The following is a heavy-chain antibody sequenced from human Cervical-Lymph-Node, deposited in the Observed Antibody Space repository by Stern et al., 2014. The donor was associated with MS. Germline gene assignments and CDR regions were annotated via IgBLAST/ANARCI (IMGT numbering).Heavy chain of an antibody. J-gene: IGHJ5*02. CDR2: IYWDDDK. CDR3: AHRHYSGWFDP. Sequence: QVTLKESGPTLVKPTQTLTLTCTFSGFSLRTSGVAVGWIRQPPGKAPEWLALIYWDDDKRYSASLKNRLTITKDTPKNQVVLTMTNMDPVDTATYYCAHRHYSGWFDPWGQGTLVTVSS. D-gene: IGHD4-11*01. V-gene: IGHV2-5*02. CDR1: GFSLRTSGVA.